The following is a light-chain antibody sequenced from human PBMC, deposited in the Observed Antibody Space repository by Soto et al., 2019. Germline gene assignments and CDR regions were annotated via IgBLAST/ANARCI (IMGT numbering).Light chain of an antibody. Sequence: EIMMTKSPDTLSVTHGESATLSCRASQRVYSNLAWYQQRPGQAPRLLIYGASTRATGVPARFSGRGSGTEFTLTISCLQSEDFAVYYCQQYTNWPPNTFGQGTRLEIK. J-gene: IGKJ5*01. CDR2: GAS. V-gene: IGKV3-15*01. CDR1: QRVYSN. CDR3: QQYTNWPPNT.